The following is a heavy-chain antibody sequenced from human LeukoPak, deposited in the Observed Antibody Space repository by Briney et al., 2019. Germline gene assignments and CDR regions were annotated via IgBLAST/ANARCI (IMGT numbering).Heavy chain of an antibody. V-gene: IGHV3-30*07. CDR3: AREFHDSRSGSFGY. Sequence: GGSLRLSCAASGFTFSSYAMHWVRQAPGKGLEWVAVISYDGSNKYYADSVKGRFTISRDNAKNSLYLQVNSLRAEDTALYYCAREFHDSRSGSFGYWGQGTLVTVSS. CDR1: GFTFSSYA. J-gene: IGHJ4*02. D-gene: IGHD3-22*01. CDR2: ISYDGSNK.